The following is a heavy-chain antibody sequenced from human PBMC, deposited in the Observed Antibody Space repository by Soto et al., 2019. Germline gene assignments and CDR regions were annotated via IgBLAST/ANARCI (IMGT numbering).Heavy chain of an antibody. CDR1: GFTFSSYA. D-gene: IGHD6-19*01. Sequence: QVQLVESGGGVVQPGRSLRLSCAASGFTFSSYAMHWVRQAPGKGLEWVAVISYDGSNKYYADSVKGRFTISRDNSKNTLYLQMNSLRAEDTAVYYCARGPRAGAGRGYYFDCWGQGTLVTVSS. CDR3: ARGPRAGAGRGYYFDC. CDR2: ISYDGSNK. J-gene: IGHJ4*02. V-gene: IGHV3-30-3*01.